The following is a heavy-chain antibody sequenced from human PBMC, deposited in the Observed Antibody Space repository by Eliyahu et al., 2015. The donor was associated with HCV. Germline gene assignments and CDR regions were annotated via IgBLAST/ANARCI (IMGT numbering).Heavy chain of an antibody. Sequence: DVQLVESGGGLIQPGGSLRLSCAASGFTVSAKYMSWVRQAPGKGLEWVSVIYSGGTTDYADSVKGRFTISRDNSKNTLFLQMNSLRVEDTAVYYCASVAGYSSSWYPLAYWGQGTLVTVSS. D-gene: IGHD6-13*01. V-gene: IGHV3-53*01. CDR2: IYSGGTT. CDR1: GFTVSAKY. CDR3: ASVAGYSSSWYPLAY. J-gene: IGHJ4*02.